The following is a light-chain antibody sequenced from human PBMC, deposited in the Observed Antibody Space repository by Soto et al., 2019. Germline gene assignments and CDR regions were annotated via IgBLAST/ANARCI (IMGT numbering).Light chain of an antibody. Sequence: QSVLTQPASVSGCPGQSITISCSGTSSDIGSYDHVAWYQQFPGKSPKLIIYAVSGRPSGVSDRFSGSKSGISASLTISGLQTEDEADYYCISSTDRQSYLFGTGTKVTVL. CDR2: AVS. J-gene: IGLJ1*01. V-gene: IGLV2-14*03. CDR1: SSDIGSYDH. CDR3: ISSTDRQSYL.